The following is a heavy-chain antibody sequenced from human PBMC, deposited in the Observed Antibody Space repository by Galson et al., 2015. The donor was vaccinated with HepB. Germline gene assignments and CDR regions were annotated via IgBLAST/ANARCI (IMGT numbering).Heavy chain of an antibody. CDR2: SYYSGTI. CDR3: ATHSMVWYDWALDI. J-gene: IGHJ3*02. CDR1: GGSISSSYNY. Sequence: SETLSLTCTVSGGSISSSYNYWDWLRQPPGKGLEWIASSYYSGTIHNNPSLKSRVTISLDTSKNQFSLKLSSVTAADTAMYYCATHSMVWYDWALDIWGQGTMVTVSS. V-gene: IGHV4-39*01. D-gene: IGHD3-16*01.